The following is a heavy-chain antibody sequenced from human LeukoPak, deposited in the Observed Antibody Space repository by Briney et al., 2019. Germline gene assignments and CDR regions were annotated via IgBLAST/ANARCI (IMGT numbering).Heavy chain of an antibody. V-gene: IGHV1-2*02. CDR2: INPNSGGT. J-gene: IGHJ4*02. CDR1: GYTFTGYY. CDR3: ARHDISGYHHDY. Sequence: GASVKVSRKASGYTFTGYYMHWVRQAPGQGLEWMGWINPNSGGTDNAQNFQGRVTMTRDTSISTAYMELSRLRSDDTAVYYCARHDISGYHHDYWGQGTLVTVSS. D-gene: IGHD3-22*01.